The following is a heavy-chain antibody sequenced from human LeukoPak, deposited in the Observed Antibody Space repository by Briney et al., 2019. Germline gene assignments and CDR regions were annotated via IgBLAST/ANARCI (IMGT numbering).Heavy chain of an antibody. CDR2: INHSGST. CDR1: GGSFSGYY. Sequence: SETLSLTCAVYGGSFSGYYWSWIRQPPGKGLEWIGEINHSGSTNYNPSLKSRGTISVDTSKNQFSLKRSSVTAADTAVYYCARGSVAAAGTSWGQGTLVTVSS. CDR3: ARGSVAAAGTS. D-gene: IGHD6-13*01. V-gene: IGHV4-34*01. J-gene: IGHJ5*02.